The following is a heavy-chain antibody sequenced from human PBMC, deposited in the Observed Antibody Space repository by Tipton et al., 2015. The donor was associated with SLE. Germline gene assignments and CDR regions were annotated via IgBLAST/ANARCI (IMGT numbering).Heavy chain of an antibody. CDR1: GGSISSSSYY. CDR2: IYYSGST. J-gene: IGHJ4*02. CDR3: ARLLWLLGDFDY. V-gene: IGHV4-39*07. Sequence: TLSLTCTVSGGSISSSSYYWGWIRQPPGKGLEWIGSIYYSGSTYSNPSLKSRVTISVDTSKNQFSLKLSSVTAADTAVYYCARLLWLLGDFDYWGQGTLVTVSS. D-gene: IGHD3-22*01.